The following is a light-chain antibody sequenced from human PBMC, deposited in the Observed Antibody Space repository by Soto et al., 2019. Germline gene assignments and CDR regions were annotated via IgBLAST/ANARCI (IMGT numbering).Light chain of an antibody. J-gene: IGKJ3*01. Sequence: EIVLTQSPGTLSLSPGERATLSCRASQSVSSTYLAWYQQKPGQAPRLLIYDASSRATGIPDRFSGSGSGADFTLTISRLEPEDFAVYYCQHYGRSPGLFTFGPATKVEIK. CDR3: QHYGRSPGLFT. CDR2: DAS. CDR1: QSVSSTY. V-gene: IGKV3-20*01.